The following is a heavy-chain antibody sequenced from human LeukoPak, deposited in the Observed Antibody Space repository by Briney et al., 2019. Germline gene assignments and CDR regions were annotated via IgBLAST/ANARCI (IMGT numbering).Heavy chain of an antibody. CDR3: ARGVSEYYYDSSGYYTGSYDP. D-gene: IGHD3-22*01. J-gene: IGHJ5*02. CDR2: ISSDGSSK. CDR1: GFTFSDYW. V-gene: IGHV3-74*01. Sequence: GRSLTLSCAASGFTFSDYWMHWVRQTPGQGLVLVSRISSDGSSKSYADSVKGLFTDSKDNGKNSLYLQMNSLRAEDTAFYYCARGVSEYYYDSSGYYTGSYDPWGQGTLVTVSS.